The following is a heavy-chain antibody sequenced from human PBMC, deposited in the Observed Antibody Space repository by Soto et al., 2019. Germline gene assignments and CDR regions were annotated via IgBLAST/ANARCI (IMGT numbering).Heavy chain of an antibody. CDR1: GXTFXXXG. CDR3: AXXXXXIDY. Sequence: QVQLVQSGAEVKKPGASVKVSCKASGXTFXXXGISXXRQAPGQGLEWMGWISAYNGNTNYAQNFQGRVXXXXXXXXXXXXXXXXXXXXXXXXXYXCAXXXXXIDYWGQGTLVTVSS. V-gene: IGHV1-18*01. D-gene: IGHD3-10*01. CDR2: ISAYNGNT. J-gene: IGHJ4*02.